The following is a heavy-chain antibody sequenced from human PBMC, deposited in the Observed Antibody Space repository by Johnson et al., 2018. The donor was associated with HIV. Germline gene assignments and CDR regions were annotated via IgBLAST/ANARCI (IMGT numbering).Heavy chain of an antibody. CDR1: GFTFSNAW. Sequence: VQLVESGGGLVKPGGSLRLSCAASGFTFSNAWMSWVRQAPGKGLEWVGRIKSKTDGGTTDYAAPVKGRFPISRDNSMNSLYLQMNSLSAEDTAVYYCARWGKYSGKYTAFDIWGQGTMVTVSS. J-gene: IGHJ3*02. CDR3: ARWGKYSGKYTAFDI. CDR2: IKSKTDGGTT. V-gene: IGHV3-15*01. D-gene: IGHD1-26*01.